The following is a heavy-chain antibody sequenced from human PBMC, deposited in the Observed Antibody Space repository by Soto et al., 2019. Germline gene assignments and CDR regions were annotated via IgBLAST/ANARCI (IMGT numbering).Heavy chain of an antibody. D-gene: IGHD2-15*01. J-gene: IGHJ4*02. CDR1: GFTFSSYA. CDR2: ISYDGSNK. CDR3: ARRTVVSLFDY. V-gene: IGHV3-30-3*01. Sequence: HPGGSLRLSCAASGFTFSSYAMHWVRQAPGKGLEWVAVISYDGSNKYYADSVKGRFTISRDSSKNTLFLQMNSLTAEDTAVYYCARRTVVSLFDYWGQGTLVTVSS.